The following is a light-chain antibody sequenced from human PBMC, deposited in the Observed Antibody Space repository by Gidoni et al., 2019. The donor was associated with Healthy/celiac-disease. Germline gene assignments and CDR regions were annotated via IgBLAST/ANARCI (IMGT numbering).Light chain of an antibody. CDR2: DAS. J-gene: IGKJ2*04. V-gene: IGKV3-11*01. Sequence: EIVLTQSPATLSLSPGERATLSCRASQSVSSYLAWYQQKPGQAPRLLIYDASNRATGIPARFSGSGSGTDFTLTISSLEPEDFAVYYCQQRSNWPRGSFXXXTKLEIK. CDR3: QQRSNWPRGS. CDR1: QSVSSY.